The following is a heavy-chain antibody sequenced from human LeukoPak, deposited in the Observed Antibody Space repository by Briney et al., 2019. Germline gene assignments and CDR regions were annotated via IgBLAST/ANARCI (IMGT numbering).Heavy chain of an antibody. J-gene: IGHJ5*02. CDR2: ISSSSSYI. Sequence: PGGSLRLSCAASGFTFSSYSMNWVRQAPGKGLEWVSSISSSSSYIYYADSVKGRFTISRDNAKNSLYLQMNSLRAEDTAVYYCARYRIAEDLTANWFDPWGQGTLVTVSS. V-gene: IGHV3-21*01. CDR1: GFTFSSYS. D-gene: IGHD6-13*01. CDR3: ARYRIAEDLTANWFDP.